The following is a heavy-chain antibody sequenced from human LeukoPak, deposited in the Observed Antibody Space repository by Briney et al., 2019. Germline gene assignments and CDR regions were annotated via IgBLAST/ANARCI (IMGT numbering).Heavy chain of an antibody. J-gene: IGHJ4*02. CDR2: ISSSSSYI. CDR3: ARGIAVAGNNY. D-gene: IGHD6-19*01. Sequence: GGSLRLSCAASGFTVSNNYMSWVRQAPGKGLEWVSSISSSSSYIYYADSVKGRFTISRDNAKNSPYLQMNSLRAEDTAVYYCARGIAVAGNNYWGQGTLVTVSS. CDR1: GFTVSNNY. V-gene: IGHV3-21*01.